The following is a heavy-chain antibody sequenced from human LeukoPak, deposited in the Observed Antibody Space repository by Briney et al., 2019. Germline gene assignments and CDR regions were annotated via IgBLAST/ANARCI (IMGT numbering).Heavy chain of an antibody. CDR2: ISGYNGNT. Sequence: ASVKVSCKTSGYSFSNYGISWVRQAPGQGLGWMGWISGYNGNTNYGQKVQGRVTMTTDTSTSTAYMELRSLRFDDTAVYYCARVASAGVGVSMGGDHWGQGTLVTVSS. CDR1: GYSFSNYG. V-gene: IGHV1-18*04. CDR3: ARVASAGVGVSMGGDH. J-gene: IGHJ4*02. D-gene: IGHD1-26*01.